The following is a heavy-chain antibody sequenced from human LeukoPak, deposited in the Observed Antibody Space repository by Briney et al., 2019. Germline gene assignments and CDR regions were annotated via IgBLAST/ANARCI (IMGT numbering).Heavy chain of an antibody. Sequence: ASVKVSCKASGGTFSSYAISWVRQAPGQGLEWMGGIIPIFGTANYAQKFQGRVTITADESTSTAYMELSSLRAGDTAVYYCAKGGDSSGWYYFDYWGQGTLVTVSS. CDR2: IIPIFGTA. D-gene: IGHD6-19*01. V-gene: IGHV1-69*13. CDR3: AKGGDSSGWYYFDY. CDR1: GGTFSSYA. J-gene: IGHJ4*02.